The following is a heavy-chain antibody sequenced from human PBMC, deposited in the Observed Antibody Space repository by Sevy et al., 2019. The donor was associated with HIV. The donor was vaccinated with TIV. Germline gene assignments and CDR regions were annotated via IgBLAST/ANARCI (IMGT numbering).Heavy chain of an antibody. CDR3: ARANSPHCSSTSCYYYYGMDV. Sequence: GGSLRLSCAASGFTFSSYSMNWVRQAPGKGLEWVSYISSSSSTIYYADSVKGRFTISRDNAKNSLYLQMNSLRDEDTAVYYCARANSPHCSSTSCYYYYGMDVWGQGTTVTVSS. J-gene: IGHJ6*02. V-gene: IGHV3-48*02. CDR2: ISSSSSTI. CDR1: GFTFSSYS. D-gene: IGHD2-2*01.